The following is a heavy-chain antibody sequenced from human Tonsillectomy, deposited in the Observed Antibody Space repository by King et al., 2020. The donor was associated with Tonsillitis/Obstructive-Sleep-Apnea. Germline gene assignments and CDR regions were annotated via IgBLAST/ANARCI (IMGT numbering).Heavy chain of an antibody. CDR2: IYYSGST. Sequence: MQLQESGPGLVKPSQTLSLTCTVSGGSISSGGYYWSWIRQHPGKGLEWIGYIYYSGSTYYNPSLKSRVTISVDTSKNQFSLKLSSVTAADTAVYYCARGRVVTAIRAYYFDYWGQGTLGTVSS. CDR1: GGSISSGGYY. D-gene: IGHD2-21*02. CDR3: ARGRVVTAIRAYYFDY. J-gene: IGHJ4*02. V-gene: IGHV4-31*03.